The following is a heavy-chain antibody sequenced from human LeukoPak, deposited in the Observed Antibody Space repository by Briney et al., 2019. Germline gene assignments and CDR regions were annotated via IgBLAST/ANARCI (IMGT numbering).Heavy chain of an antibody. CDR3: ARGRDEYKGGNY. V-gene: IGHV4-34*01. D-gene: IGHD5-24*01. CDR1: GGSISSYY. CDR2: IHPSGIT. Sequence: SETLSLTCTVSGGSISSYYWSWIRQPPGKGLEWIGEIHPSGITNYNPSLKSRVTISVDTSKTQFSLELSSVTAADTAVYYCARGRDEYKGGNYWGQGTLVTVSS. J-gene: IGHJ4*02.